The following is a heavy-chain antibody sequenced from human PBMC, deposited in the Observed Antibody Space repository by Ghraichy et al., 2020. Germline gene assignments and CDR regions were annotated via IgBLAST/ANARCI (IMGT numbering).Heavy chain of an antibody. CDR2: IYYSGST. J-gene: IGHJ6*02. Sequence: SETLSLTCTVSGGSISSYYWSWIRQPPGKGLEWIGYIYYSGSTNYNPSLKSRVTISGDTSKNQFSLKLSSVTAADTAVYYCARAGGQLEYYYYYGMDVWGQGTTVTVSS. CDR1: GGSISSYY. D-gene: IGHD2-2*01. CDR3: ARAGGQLEYYYYYGMDV. V-gene: IGHV4-59*01.